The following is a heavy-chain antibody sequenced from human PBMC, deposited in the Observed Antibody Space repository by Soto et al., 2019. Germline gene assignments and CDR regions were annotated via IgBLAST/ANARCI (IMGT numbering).Heavy chain of an antibody. CDR2: FTPSAGST. D-gene: IGHD1-26*01. CDR1: GYTFTSYY. Sequence: QVHLVQSGAEVRQPGASVKLSCKASGYTFTSYYMHWVRQAPGHGLEWMGIFTPSAGSTDYAEKFQGRVTMTRDASTRTFYMELSSLTSDDTALYFCARDGDSSGVSRRDYLDNWGQGTLVTVSS. J-gene: IGHJ4*02. V-gene: IGHV1-46*01. CDR3: ARDGDSSGVSRRDYLDN.